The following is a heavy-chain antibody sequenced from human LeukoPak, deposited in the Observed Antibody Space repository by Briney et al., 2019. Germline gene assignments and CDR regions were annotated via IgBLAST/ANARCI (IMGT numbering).Heavy chain of an antibody. Sequence: SETLSLTCAVSGYSISSGYNRGWIRQPPGKGLEWIGSIYHSGSTYYNPSLKSRVTISVDTSKNQLSPKLSSATAADTAVYYCARVTSSGGYYFDYWGQGTLVTVSS. CDR2: IYHSGST. CDR3: ARVTSSGGYYFDY. D-gene: IGHD6-25*01. CDR1: GYSISSGYN. V-gene: IGHV4-38-2*01. J-gene: IGHJ4*02.